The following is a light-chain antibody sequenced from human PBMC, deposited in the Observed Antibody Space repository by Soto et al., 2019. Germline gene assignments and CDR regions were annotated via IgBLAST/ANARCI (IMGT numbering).Light chain of an antibody. CDR2: DAS. Sequence: EIVLTQSPDTLSLSPGERAPLSCWASHSVTTHLAWFQQRPGQTPRLLIYDASTRAPGIPARFSGRGSGADFTLTISSLEPEDFAVYYCQQRSDSITFGQGTRLEIK. CDR1: HSVTTH. J-gene: IGKJ5*01. V-gene: IGKV3-11*01. CDR3: QQRSDSIT.